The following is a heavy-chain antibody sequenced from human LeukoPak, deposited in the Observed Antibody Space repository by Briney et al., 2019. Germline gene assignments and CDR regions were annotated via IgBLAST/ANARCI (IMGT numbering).Heavy chain of an antibody. CDR1: GFTFSSYG. Sequence: PGGSLRLSCAASGFTFSSYGMHWVRQAPGKGLEWVAVISYDGSNKYYADSVKGRFTISRDNSKNTLYLQMNSLRAEDTAVYYCAKDRRMHRYNWNVLLDYWGQGTLVTVSS. CDR2: ISYDGSNK. D-gene: IGHD1-20*01. CDR3: AKDRRMHRYNWNVLLDY. V-gene: IGHV3-30*18. J-gene: IGHJ4*02.